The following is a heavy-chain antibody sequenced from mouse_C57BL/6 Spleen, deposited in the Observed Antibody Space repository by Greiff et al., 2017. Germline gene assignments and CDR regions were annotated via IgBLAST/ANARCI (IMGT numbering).Heavy chain of an antibody. Sequence: QVHVKQSGAELVRPGASVTLSCKASGYTFTDYEMHWVKQTPVHGLEWIGAIDPETGGTAYNQKFKGKAILTAAKSSSTAYMELRSLTSEDSAVYYCTREGMVTTGYAMDYWGQGTSVTVSS. D-gene: IGHD2-2*01. CDR3: TREGMVTTGYAMDY. J-gene: IGHJ4*01. CDR2: IDPETGGT. CDR1: GYTFTDYE. V-gene: IGHV1-15*01.